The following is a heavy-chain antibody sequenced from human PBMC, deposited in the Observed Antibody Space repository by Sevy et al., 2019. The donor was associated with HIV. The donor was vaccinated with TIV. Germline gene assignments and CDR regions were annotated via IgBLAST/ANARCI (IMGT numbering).Heavy chain of an antibody. CDR3: ARGKSGYGYALNY. Sequence: GGSLRLSCAASGFTVSSNYMNWVRQVPGKGLEGVSVIYSDGTTYHADSVKARLTISRDNSKNTLYLQMNSLRAEDTAVYYCARGKSGYGYALNYWGQGTLVTVSS. J-gene: IGHJ4*02. CDR1: GFTVSSNY. CDR2: IYSDGTT. D-gene: IGHD5-18*01. V-gene: IGHV3-66*01.